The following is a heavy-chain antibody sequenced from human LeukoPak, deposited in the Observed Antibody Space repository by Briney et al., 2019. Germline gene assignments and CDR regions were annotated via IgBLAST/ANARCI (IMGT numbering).Heavy chain of an antibody. Sequence: SETLSLTCAVYGGSFSGYYWSWIRQPPGKGLEWIGEINQSGSTNYNPSLKSRVTISVDTSKNQFSLKLSSVTAADTAVYYCARSIAAAGLVFDYWGQGTLVTVSS. CDR1: GGSFSGYY. D-gene: IGHD6-13*01. V-gene: IGHV4-34*01. CDR2: INQSGST. CDR3: ARSIAAAGLVFDY. J-gene: IGHJ4*02.